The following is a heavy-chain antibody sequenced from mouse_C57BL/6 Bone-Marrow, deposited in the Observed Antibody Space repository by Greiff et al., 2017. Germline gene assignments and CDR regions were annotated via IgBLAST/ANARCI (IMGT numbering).Heavy chain of an antibody. D-gene: IGHD1-1*01. Sequence: VQLQQSGAELVRPGASVKLSCTASGFNIKDDYMHWVKQRPEQGLEWIGWIDPENGDTEYASKFQGKATITADTSSNTAYLQLSSLTSEDTAVYYCTPFITTVPFAYWGQGTLVTVSA. V-gene: IGHV14-4*01. J-gene: IGHJ3*01. CDR1: GFNIKDDY. CDR3: TPFITTVPFAY. CDR2: IDPENGDT.